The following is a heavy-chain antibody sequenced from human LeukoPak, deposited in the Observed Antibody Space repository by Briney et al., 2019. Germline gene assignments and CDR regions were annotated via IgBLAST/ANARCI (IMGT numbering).Heavy chain of an antibody. CDR2: IFYSGNT. J-gene: IGHJ4*02. D-gene: IGHD5-24*01. CDR3: ARGRGRDGDNLVS. CDR1: GGSISSSTYY. Sequence: SETLSLTCTVSGGSISSSTYYGGWIRQPPGKGLEWIGSIFYSGNTYYNPSLKSRVTISVDTSKNQFSLRLTSVTAADTAVYCCARGRGRDGDNLVSWSQGTLVTVSS. V-gene: IGHV4-39*07.